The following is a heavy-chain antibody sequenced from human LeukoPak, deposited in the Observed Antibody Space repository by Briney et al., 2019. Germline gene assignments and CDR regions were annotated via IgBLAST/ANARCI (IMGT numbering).Heavy chain of an antibody. CDR3: ARDLGISGWYAPPLGYFDY. D-gene: IGHD6-19*01. CDR1: GYTFTGYC. Sequence: ASVKVSCEASGYTFTGYCMHWVRQAPGQGLEWMGWINPKSAGTNYAQKFQGRVTMTRDTSISTTYMELSRLRSDDTAVYYCARDLGISGWYAPPLGYFDYWGQGTLVTVSS. CDR2: INPKSAGT. J-gene: IGHJ4*02. V-gene: IGHV1-2*02.